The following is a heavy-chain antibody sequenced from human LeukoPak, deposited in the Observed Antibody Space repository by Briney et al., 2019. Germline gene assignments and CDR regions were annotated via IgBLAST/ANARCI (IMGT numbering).Heavy chain of an antibody. V-gene: IGHV3-20*04. CDR1: GFTFDDYG. CDR3: AKDPGPAAIPHYMDV. CDR2: INWNGGST. J-gene: IGHJ6*03. D-gene: IGHD2-2*02. Sequence: GGSLRLSCAASGFTFDDYGMSWVRQAPGKGLEWVSGINWNGGSTGYADSVKGRFTISRDNAKNSLYLQMNSLRAEDTAVYYCAKDPGPAAIPHYMDVWGKGTTVTVSS.